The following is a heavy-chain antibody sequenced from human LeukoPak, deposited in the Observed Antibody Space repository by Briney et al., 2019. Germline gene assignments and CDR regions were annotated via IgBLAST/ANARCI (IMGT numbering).Heavy chain of an antibody. CDR3: ARDSDLWFGELLYGAFGI. V-gene: IGHV4-30-4*01. CDR1: GGSISSGDYY. J-gene: IGHJ3*02. CDR2: IYYSGST. D-gene: IGHD3-10*01. Sequence: SETLSLTCTVSGGSISSGDYYWSWIRQPPGKGLEWMGYIYYSGSTYYNPSLKSRVTISVDTSKNQFSLKLSSVTAADTAVYYCARDSDLWFGELLYGAFGIWGQGTMVTVSS.